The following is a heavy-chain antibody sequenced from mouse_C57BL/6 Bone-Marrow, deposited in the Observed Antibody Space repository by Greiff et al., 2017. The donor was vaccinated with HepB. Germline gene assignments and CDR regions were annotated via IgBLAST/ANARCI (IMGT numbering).Heavy chain of an antibody. D-gene: IGHD1-1*01. V-gene: IGHV7-1*01. CDR2: SRNKANDYTT. CDR3: ARDASYYYGSSLWYFDV. Sequence: EVKVVESGGGLVQSGRSLRLSCATSGFTFSDFYMEWVRQAPGKGLEWIAASRNKANDYTTEYSASVKGRFIVSRDTSQSILYLQMNALRAEDTAIYYCARDASYYYGSSLWYFDVWGTGTTVTVSS. CDR1: GFTFSDFY. J-gene: IGHJ1*03.